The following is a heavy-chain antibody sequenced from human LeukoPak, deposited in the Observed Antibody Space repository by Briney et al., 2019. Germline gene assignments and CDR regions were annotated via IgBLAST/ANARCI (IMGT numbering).Heavy chain of an antibody. Sequence: ASVKVSCKASGYTFTNYGISWGGQAPGQGLEWMGWISAYNGNTNYAQKLQGRVTMTTNTSTSTAYMELRSLRSDDTAVYYCARAPPQYSSSWSDPWGQGTLVTVSS. J-gene: IGHJ5*02. D-gene: IGHD6-13*01. CDR2: ISAYNGNT. CDR1: GYTFTNYG. V-gene: IGHV1-18*01. CDR3: ARAPPQYSSSWSDP.